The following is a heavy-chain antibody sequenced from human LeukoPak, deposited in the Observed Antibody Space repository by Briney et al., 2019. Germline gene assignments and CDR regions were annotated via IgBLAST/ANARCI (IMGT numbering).Heavy chain of an antibody. D-gene: IGHD2-15*01. CDR2: FDPEDGET. CDR1: GYTLTELS. Sequence: ASVKVSCKVSGYTLTELSMHWVRQAPGKGLEWMGGFDPEDGETIYAQKFQGRVTMTEDTSTDTAYMELSSLRSEDTAVYYCAPEGCSGGSCQFDYWGQGTLVTVSS. J-gene: IGHJ4*02. V-gene: IGHV1-24*01. CDR3: APEGCSGGSCQFDY.